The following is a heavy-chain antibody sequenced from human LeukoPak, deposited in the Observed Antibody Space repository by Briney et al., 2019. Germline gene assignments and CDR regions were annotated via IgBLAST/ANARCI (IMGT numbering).Heavy chain of an antibody. CDR2: ISGSGGST. CDR3: AKVGEWGDRIAAAGTFYDY. CDR1: GFTFSSYA. J-gene: IGHJ4*02. D-gene: IGHD6-13*01. Sequence: GGSLRLSCAASGFTFSSYAMSWVRQAPGKGLEWVSAISGSGGSTYYADSVKGRFTISRDNSKNTLYLQMNSLRAEDTAVYYCAKVGEWGDRIAAAGTFYDYWGQGTLVTVSS. V-gene: IGHV3-23*01.